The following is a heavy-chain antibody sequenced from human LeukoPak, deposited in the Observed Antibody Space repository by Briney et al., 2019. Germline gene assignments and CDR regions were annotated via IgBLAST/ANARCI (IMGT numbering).Heavy chain of an antibody. CDR3: AKIPAPDVLTGYAGFDY. J-gene: IGHJ4*02. V-gene: IGHV3-23*01. D-gene: IGHD3-9*01. CDR2: ISGSGGST. Sequence: GGSLRLSCAASGFTFSSYAMSWVRQAPGKGLEWVSAISGSGGSTFYADSVKGRFTISRGNSKNTLYLQMNSLRAEDAAVYYCAKIPAPDVLTGYAGFDYWGQGTLVTVSS. CDR1: GFTFSSYA.